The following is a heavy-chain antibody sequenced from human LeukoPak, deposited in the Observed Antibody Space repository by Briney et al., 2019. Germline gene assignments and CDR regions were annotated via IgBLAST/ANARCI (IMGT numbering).Heavy chain of an antibody. V-gene: IGHV3-33*01. Sequence: GRSLRLSCAASGFTFSSYGMHWVRQAPGKGLEWVAVIWYDGSNKYYADSVKGRFTISRDNSKNTLYLQMNSLRAEDTAVYYCARAPSMTSVTFYFDYWGQGTLVTVSS. CDR3: ARAPSMTSVTFYFDY. CDR2: IWYDGSNK. CDR1: GFTFSSYG. J-gene: IGHJ4*02. D-gene: IGHD4-17*01.